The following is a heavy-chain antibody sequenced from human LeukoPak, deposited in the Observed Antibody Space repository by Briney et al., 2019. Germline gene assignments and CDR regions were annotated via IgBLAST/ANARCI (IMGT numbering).Heavy chain of an antibody. CDR2: ISGYNGNA. Sequence: GASVKVSCKASGYTFTNYGISWVRQAPGQGLEWMGWISGYNGNANYAQKLQGRVTMTTDTSTSTAYMELRSLGSDDTAVYYCARGVSVSEISSGSYSLEYFQHWGQGTLVTVSS. D-gene: IGHD3-10*01. J-gene: IGHJ1*01. CDR1: GYTFTNYG. CDR3: ARGVSVSEISSGSYSLEYFQH. V-gene: IGHV1-18*01.